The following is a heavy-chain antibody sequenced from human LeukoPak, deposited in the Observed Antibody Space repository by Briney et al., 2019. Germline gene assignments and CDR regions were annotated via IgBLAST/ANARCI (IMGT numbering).Heavy chain of an antibody. CDR2: ISGSGGST. CDR3: AKGGYSYGDFDY. Sequence: PGGSLRLSCAASGFTFSSYAISWVRQAPGEGLEWVSAISGSGGSTYYADSVKGRFTISRDNSKNTLYLQMNSLRAEDTAVYYCAKGGYSYGDFDYWGQGTLVTVSS. V-gene: IGHV3-23*01. J-gene: IGHJ4*02. CDR1: GFTFSSYA. D-gene: IGHD5-18*01.